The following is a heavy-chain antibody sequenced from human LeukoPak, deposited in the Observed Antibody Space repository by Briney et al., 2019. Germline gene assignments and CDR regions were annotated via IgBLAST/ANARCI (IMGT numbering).Heavy chain of an antibody. D-gene: IGHD5-18*01. CDR2: INHSGST. CDR1: GGPFSGYY. Sequence: SETLSLTCAVYGGPFSGYYWSWIRQPPGKGLEWIGEINHSGSTNYNPSLKSRVTISVDTSKNQFSLKLSSVTAADTAVYYCARAAHAGGDTAMANTLDYWGQGTLVTVSS. CDR3: ARAAHAGGDTAMANTLDY. J-gene: IGHJ4*02. V-gene: IGHV4-34*01.